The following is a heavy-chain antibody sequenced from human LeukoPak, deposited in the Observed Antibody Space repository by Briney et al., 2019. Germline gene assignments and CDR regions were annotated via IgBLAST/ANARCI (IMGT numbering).Heavy chain of an antibody. V-gene: IGHV4-39*01. D-gene: IGHD1-26*01. CDR2: IYYSGST. J-gene: IGHJ3*02. Sequence: SETLSLTCTVSGGSISSSSYYWGWIRQPPGKGLEWIGSIYYSGSTYYSPSLKSRVTISVDTSKNQFSLKLSSVTAADTAVYYCARHEKWELPRGAFDIWGQGTMVTVSS. CDR1: GGSISSSSYY. CDR3: ARHEKWELPRGAFDI.